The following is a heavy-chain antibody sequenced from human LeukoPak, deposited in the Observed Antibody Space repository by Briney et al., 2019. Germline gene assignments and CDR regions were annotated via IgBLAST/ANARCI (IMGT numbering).Heavy chain of an antibody. Sequence: SMKVSCKASGGTFSSYAISWMRQAPGQGLEWMGRIIPILGIANYAQKFQGRVTITADKSTSTAYMELSSLRSEDTAVYYCARSMITFGGAGDYWGQGTLVTVSS. V-gene: IGHV1-69*04. D-gene: IGHD3-16*01. CDR1: GGTFSSYA. J-gene: IGHJ4*02. CDR3: ARSMITFGGAGDY. CDR2: IIPILGIA.